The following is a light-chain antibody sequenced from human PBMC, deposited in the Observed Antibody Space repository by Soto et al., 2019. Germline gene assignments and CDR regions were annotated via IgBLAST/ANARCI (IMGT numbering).Light chain of an antibody. V-gene: IGKV1-17*01. CDR3: LQHKSFPFI. CDR2: AVS. J-gene: IGKJ2*01. Sequence: DIQMTQSPSSLSASVGDRVTITCRASQGISNDLGWFQQKPGKAPKRLIYAVSSLESGVPSRFSGSGSGTEFTLTISSLQPEDFATDCSLQHKSFPFIFGQGTKVDI. CDR1: QGISND.